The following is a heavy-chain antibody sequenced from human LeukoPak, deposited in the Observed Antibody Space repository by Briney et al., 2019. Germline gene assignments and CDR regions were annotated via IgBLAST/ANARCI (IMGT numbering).Heavy chain of an antibody. CDR1: GFTFSAFS. J-gene: IGHJ4*02. V-gene: IGHV3-21*01. CDR3: ATGYTSGTRIDY. Sequence: GGSLRLSCAASGFTFSAFSMNWVRQAPGKGLEWVSAISSSSSDIYYTDSVKGRCTISRDNANNFLYLQVSSLRAEDTAVYYCATGYTSGTRIDYWGQGTLVSVSS. CDR2: ISSSSSDI. D-gene: IGHD6-19*01.